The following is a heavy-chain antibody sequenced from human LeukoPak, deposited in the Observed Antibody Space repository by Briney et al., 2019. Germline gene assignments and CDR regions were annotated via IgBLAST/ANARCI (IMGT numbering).Heavy chain of an antibody. CDR2: ISSSSITI. Sequence: GGSLRLSCAASGFTFSSYSMNWVRQAPGKGLEWVSYISSSSITIYYADSVKGRFTISRDNSKNSLYLQMNSLRTEDTALYYCAKDQAARPHYYYYYYMDVWGKGTTVTVSS. J-gene: IGHJ6*03. CDR3: AKDQAARPHYYYYYYMDV. CDR1: GFTFSSYS. D-gene: IGHD6-6*01. V-gene: IGHV3-48*04.